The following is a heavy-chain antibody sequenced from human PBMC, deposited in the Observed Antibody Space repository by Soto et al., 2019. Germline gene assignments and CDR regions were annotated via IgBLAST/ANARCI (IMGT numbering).Heavy chain of an antibody. V-gene: IGHV4-34*01. J-gene: IGHJ4*02. CDR2: INHSGST. Sequence: PSETLSLTCAVYGGSFSGYYWSWIRQPPGKRLEWIGEINHSGSTNYNPSLKSRVTISVDTSKNQFSLKLSSVTAADTAVYYCARGPYCSSTSCNGGNFDYWGQGTLVTVSS. CDR1: GGSFSGYY. D-gene: IGHD2-2*01. CDR3: ARGPYCSSTSCNGGNFDY.